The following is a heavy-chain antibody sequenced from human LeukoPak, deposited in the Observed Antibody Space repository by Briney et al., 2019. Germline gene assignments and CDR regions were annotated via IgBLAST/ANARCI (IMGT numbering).Heavy chain of an antibody. CDR2: IRSSSTYT. CDR1: GFIFSTYS. CDR3: AGVVYSSWTIDY. J-gene: IGHJ4*02. D-gene: IGHD6-6*01. Sequence: PGGSLRLSCAASGFIFSTYSMNWVRQAPGKGLEWVSSIRSSSTYTYYADSVKGRFTISRDNAKNSLYLQMNGLRAEDTAVYYCAGVVYSSWTIDYWGQGTLVTVSS. V-gene: IGHV3-21*01.